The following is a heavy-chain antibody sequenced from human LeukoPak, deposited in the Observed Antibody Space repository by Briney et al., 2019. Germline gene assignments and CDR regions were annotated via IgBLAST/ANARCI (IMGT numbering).Heavy chain of an antibody. CDR1: GASISSGSYY. CDR3: TYGPYYYYMDV. V-gene: IGHV4-61*02. Sequence: SQTLSLTCTVSGASISSGSYYWNWIRQPAGKGLEWIGRIYTSGSTNYNPSLKSRVTISVDTSKNQFSLKLSSVTAADTAVYYCTYGPYYYYMDVWGKGTTVTISS. J-gene: IGHJ6*03. D-gene: IGHD3-10*01. CDR2: IYTSGST.